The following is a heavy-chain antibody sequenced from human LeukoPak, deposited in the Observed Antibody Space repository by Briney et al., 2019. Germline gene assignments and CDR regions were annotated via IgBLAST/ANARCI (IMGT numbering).Heavy chain of an antibody. CDR3: TRQQLDAFDI. Sequence: GGSLRLSCAASGFTFSTYWMHWVRQAPGTGLVWVSRINSDGSSTTYADSVKGRFTISRDNARNTLSLQMNSLRAEDTAVYYCTRQQLDAFDIWGPGTMVTVSS. CDR1: GFTFSTYW. J-gene: IGHJ3*02. V-gene: IGHV3-74*01. CDR2: INSDGSST. D-gene: IGHD6-13*01.